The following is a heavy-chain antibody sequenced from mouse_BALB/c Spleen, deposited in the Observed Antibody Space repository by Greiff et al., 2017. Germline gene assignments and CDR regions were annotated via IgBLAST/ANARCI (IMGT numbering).Heavy chain of an antibody. D-gene: IGHD2-4*01. CDR1: GFTFSDYY. V-gene: IGHV5-4*02. CDR3: ARVYDYDDYAMDY. CDR2: ISDGGSYT. J-gene: IGHJ4*01. Sequence: EVHLVESGGGLVKPGGSLKLSCAASGFTFSDYYMYWVRQTPEKRLEWVATISDGGSYTYYPDSVKGRFTISRDNAKNNLYLQMSSLKSEDTAMYYCARVYDYDDYAMDYWGQGTSVTVSS.